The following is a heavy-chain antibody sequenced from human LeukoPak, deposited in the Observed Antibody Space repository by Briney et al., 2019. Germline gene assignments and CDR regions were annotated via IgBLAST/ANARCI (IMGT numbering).Heavy chain of an antibody. CDR2: MNYDGSKT. CDR1: GFIFNKYG. J-gene: IGHJ4*02. V-gene: IGHV3-30*02. CDR3: AKSFRSTSLDY. Sequence: GGSLRLSCATSGFIFNKYGMHWARQAPGKGLEWATFMNYDGSKTYYADSVKGRFTISRDNSKNTLYLQMNSLRAEDTAVYYCAKSFRSTSLDYWGQGTLVTVSS. D-gene: IGHD2-2*01.